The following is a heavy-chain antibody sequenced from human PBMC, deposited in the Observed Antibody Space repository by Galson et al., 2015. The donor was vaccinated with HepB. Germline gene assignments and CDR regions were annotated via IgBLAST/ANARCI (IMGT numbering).Heavy chain of an antibody. V-gene: IGHV3-23*01. Sequence: SLRLSCAASGFTFSSYAMSWVRQAPGKGLEWVSAISGSGGSTYYADSVKGRFTISRDNSKNTLYLQMNSLRAEDTAVYYCAKSEHYYGSGSYVRVNYFDYWGQGTLVTVSS. D-gene: IGHD3-10*01. CDR1: GFTFSSYA. CDR2: ISGSGGST. CDR3: AKSEHYYGSGSYVRVNYFDY. J-gene: IGHJ4*02.